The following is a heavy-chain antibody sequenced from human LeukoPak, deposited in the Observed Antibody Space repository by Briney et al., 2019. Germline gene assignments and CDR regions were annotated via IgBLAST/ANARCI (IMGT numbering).Heavy chain of an antibody. V-gene: IGHV5-51*01. CDR3: ARRISTSEYLEY. CDR1: GYSFTTYW. D-gene: IGHD2-15*01. J-gene: IGHJ4*02. CDR2: IYPGDSDT. Sequence: GESLKISCKGYGYSFTTYWIGWVRQMPGKGLEWMGIIYPGDSDTRYSPSFQGHVTISADKSITTAYLQWSSLRASDTAIYYCARRISTSEYLEYWGQGTLVSVSS.